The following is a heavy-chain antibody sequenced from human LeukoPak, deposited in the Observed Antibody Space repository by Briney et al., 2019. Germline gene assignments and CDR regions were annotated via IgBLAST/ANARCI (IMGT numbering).Heavy chain of an antibody. V-gene: IGHV3-30*18. CDR1: GFTFSSYA. CDR2: ISYDGSNK. CDR3: AKAPRFGDHATEYYYYYMHV. D-gene: IGHD3-16*01. Sequence: PGRSLRLSCAASGFTFSSYAMHWVRQAPGKGLEWVALISYDGSNKYYADSVKGRFTISRDNSKNTLYLQMNSLRVEDTAVYYCAKAPRFGDHATEYYYYYMHVWGKGTTVIVSS. J-gene: IGHJ6*03.